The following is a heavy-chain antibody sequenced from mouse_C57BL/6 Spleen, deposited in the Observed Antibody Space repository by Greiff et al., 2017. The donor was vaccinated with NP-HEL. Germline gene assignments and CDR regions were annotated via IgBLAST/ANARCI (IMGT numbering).Heavy chain of an antibody. D-gene: IGHD1-1*01. V-gene: IGHV1-61*01. Sequence: QVQLQQPGAELVRPGSSVKLSCKASGYTFTSYWMDWVKQRPGQGLEWIGNIYPSDSETHYNQKFKDKATLTVDKSSSTAYMQLSSLTSEDSAVYYCASSLMTTKGTNFDVWGTGTTVTVSS. CDR2: IYPSDSET. CDR3: ASSLMTTKGTNFDV. CDR1: GYTFTSYW. J-gene: IGHJ1*03.